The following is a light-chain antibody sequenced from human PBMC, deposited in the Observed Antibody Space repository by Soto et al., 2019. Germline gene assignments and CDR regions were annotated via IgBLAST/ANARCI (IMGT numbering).Light chain of an antibody. V-gene: IGKV3-15*01. CDR1: QSVSSN. CDR3: QQRTRWPMT. Sequence: IGMEHSPATLSGTPCERATLSFRASQSVSSNLVWYQQKPGQAPRLLIYGASTRVTGIPARFSGSGSGTEFTLTLSSLQSEDFAVYYCQQRTRWPMTFGQGTRLEIK. CDR2: GAS. J-gene: IGKJ5*01.